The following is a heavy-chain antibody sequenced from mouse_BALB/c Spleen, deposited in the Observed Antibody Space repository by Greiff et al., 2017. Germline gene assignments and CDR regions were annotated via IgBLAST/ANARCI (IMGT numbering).Heavy chain of an antibody. Sequence: EVQLVESGPGLVKPSQSLSLTCTVTGYSITSDYAWNWIRQFPGNKLEWMGYISYSGSTSYNPSLKSRISITRDTSKNQFFLQLNSVTTEDTATYYCASYYRYDEGYFDYWGQGTTLTVSS. D-gene: IGHD2-14*01. CDR3: ASYYRYDEGYFDY. J-gene: IGHJ2*01. CDR1: GYSITSDYA. CDR2: ISYSGST. V-gene: IGHV3-2*02.